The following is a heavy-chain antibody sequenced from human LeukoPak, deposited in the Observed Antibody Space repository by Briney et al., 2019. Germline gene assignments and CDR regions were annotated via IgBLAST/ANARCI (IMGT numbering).Heavy chain of an antibody. V-gene: IGHV3-23*01. CDR3: AKVQRDFVVVVAATRDYYYYGMDV. J-gene: IGHJ6*02. CDR1: GFTFSNYA. D-gene: IGHD2-15*01. Sequence: GGSLRLSCAASGFTFSNYAMSWVRQAPGKGLEWVSGISGSAGSTYYADSVKGRFTISRDNSKNTLYLQMNSLRAEDTAVYYCAKVQRDFVVVVAATRDYYYYGMDVWGQGTTVTVSS. CDR2: ISGSAGST.